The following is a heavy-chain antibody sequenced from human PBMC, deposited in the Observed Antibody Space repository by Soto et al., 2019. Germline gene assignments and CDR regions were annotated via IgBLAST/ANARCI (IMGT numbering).Heavy chain of an antibody. CDR1: GYTFTSYD. D-gene: IGHD5-18*01. CDR2: MNPNSGNT. J-gene: IGHJ4*02. V-gene: IGHV1-8*01. Sequence: QVQLVQSGAEVKKPGASVKVSCKASGYTFTSYDINWVRQATGQGLEWMGWMNPNSGNTGYAQKFQGRVTMTRNTSISSAYMELSSLRSEDTAVYYCARTPIYSYGQSSDYWGQGTLVTVSS. CDR3: ARTPIYSYGQSSDY.